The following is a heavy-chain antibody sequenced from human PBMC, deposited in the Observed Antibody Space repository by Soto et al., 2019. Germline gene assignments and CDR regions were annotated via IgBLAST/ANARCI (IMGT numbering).Heavy chain of an antibody. CDR1: GFVFSNYS. CDR3: TRGTKGGSPPL. J-gene: IGHJ4*02. V-gene: IGHV3-48*02. Sequence: GSLRLSCAGSGFVFSNYSMNWVRQAPGRGLEWVSYISSSSTNTYYAASVRGRFTISRDNAKNSLYLRMNSLKDEDTAVYYCTRGTKGGSPPLWGRGTLLTVSS. CDR2: ISSSSTNT. D-gene: IGHD1-7*01.